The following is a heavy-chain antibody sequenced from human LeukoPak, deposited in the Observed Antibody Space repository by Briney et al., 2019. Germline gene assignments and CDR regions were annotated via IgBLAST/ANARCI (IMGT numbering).Heavy chain of an antibody. J-gene: IGHJ4*02. D-gene: IGHD3-3*01. Sequence: GGSLRLSCAASGFTFSSYAMHWVRQAPGKGLEWVAVISYDGSNKYYADSVKGRFTISRDNSKNTLYLQMNSLRAEDTAVYYCAKDFLFGFWGQGTLVTVSS. V-gene: IGHV3-30*07. CDR1: GFTFSSYA. CDR3: AKDFLFGF. CDR2: ISYDGSNK.